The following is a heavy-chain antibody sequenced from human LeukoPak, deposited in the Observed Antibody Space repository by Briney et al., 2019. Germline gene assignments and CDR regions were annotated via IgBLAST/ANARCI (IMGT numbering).Heavy chain of an antibody. V-gene: IGHV1-69*13. CDR2: IIPIFGTA. J-gene: IGHJ4*02. Sequence: GASVKFSCKASGGTFSSYAISWVRQAPGQGLGWMGGIIPIFGTANYAQKFQGRVTITADESTSTAYMELSSLRSEDTAVYYCARDLLYSSSWYGIDYWGQGTLVTVSS. D-gene: IGHD6-13*01. CDR1: GGTFSSYA. CDR3: ARDLLYSSSWYGIDY.